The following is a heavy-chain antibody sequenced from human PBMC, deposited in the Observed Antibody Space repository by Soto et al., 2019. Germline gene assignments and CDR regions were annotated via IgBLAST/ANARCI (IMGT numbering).Heavy chain of an antibody. V-gene: IGHV1-8*01. J-gene: IGHJ6*02. D-gene: IGHD6-6*01. CDR2: MNPNSGNT. CDR1: GYTFTSYD. Sequence: QVQLVQSGAEVKKPGASVKVSCKASGYTFTSYDFNWVRQATGQGLEWMGWMNPNSGNTGYAQKFQGRVTMTRNTSLDTAYMERSSLRSEDTAVYYGARRGLSSSSTFRYFYYGMDAWGQGTTVTVSS. CDR3: ARRGLSSSSTFRYFYYGMDA.